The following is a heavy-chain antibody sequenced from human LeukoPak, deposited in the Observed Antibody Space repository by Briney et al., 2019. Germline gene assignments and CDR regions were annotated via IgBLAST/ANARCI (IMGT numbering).Heavy chain of an antibody. CDR3: ARARRGDFWSSYYYYYMDV. CDR1: GGSFSGYY. D-gene: IGHD3-3*01. V-gene: IGHV4-34*01. CDR2: INHSGST. J-gene: IGHJ6*03. Sequence: SETLSLTCAVYGGSFSGYYWSWIRQTPGKGLEWIGEINHSGSTNYNPSLKSRVTISVDTSKNQFSLKLSSVTAADTAVYYCARARRGDFWSSYYYYYMDVWGKGTTVTVSS.